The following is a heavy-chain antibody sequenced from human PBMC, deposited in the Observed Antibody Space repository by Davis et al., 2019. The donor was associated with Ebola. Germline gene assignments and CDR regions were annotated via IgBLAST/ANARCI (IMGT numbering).Heavy chain of an antibody. J-gene: IGHJ4*02. Sequence: GGSLRLSCAASGFTVSSKYMSWVRQAPGKGLEWVSVIYSGGSTYYADSVKGRFTISRHNSKNTLYLQMNSLRAEDTAVYYCAKVGLKYSSGWYGPAVDYWGQGTLVTVSS. CDR3: AKVGLKYSSGWYGPAVDY. CDR2: IYSGGST. V-gene: IGHV3-66*02. D-gene: IGHD6-19*01. CDR1: GFTVSSKY.